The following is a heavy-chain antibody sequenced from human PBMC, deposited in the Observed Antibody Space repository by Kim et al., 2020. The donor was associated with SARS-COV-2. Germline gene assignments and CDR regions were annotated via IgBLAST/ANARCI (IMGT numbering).Heavy chain of an antibody. J-gene: IGHJ6*02. Sequence: GGSLRLSCAASGFTFSSYDMHWVRQATGKGLEWVSAIGTAGDTYYPGSEKGRFTISRENAKNSLYLQMNSLRAGDTAVYYCARVLGAWGEAAAGTPSAGYGMDVWGQGTTVTVSS. D-gene: IGHD6-13*01. CDR3: ARVLGAWGEAAAGTPSAGYGMDV. CDR1: GFTFSSYD. CDR2: IGTAGDT. V-gene: IGHV3-13*04.